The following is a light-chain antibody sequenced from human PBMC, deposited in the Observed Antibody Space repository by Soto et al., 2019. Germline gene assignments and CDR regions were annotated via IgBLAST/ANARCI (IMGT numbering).Light chain of an antibody. CDR3: QQYNNWPRAT. CDR1: QSISSN. J-gene: IGKJ4*01. Sequence: EIVMTQSPATLSESPGERATLSCRASQSISSNLAWYQQKPGQAPRLLMFRTSSRATGFPARFSGSESGTEFNLTISSLQSEDFGVYYCQQYNNWPRATFGGGTKVDIK. CDR2: RTS. V-gene: IGKV3-15*01.